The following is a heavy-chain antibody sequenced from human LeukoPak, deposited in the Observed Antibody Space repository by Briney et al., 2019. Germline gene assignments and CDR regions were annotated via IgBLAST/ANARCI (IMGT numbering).Heavy chain of an antibody. CDR2: IYHSGST. V-gene: IGHV4-4*02. CDR1: GGSISRNHW. Sequence: PSGTLSLTCAVSGGSISRNHWWSWVRQPPGKGLEWIGEIYHSGSTNYNSSLKSRVTISVDKSKNQFSLRLSSVTAADTAVYYCARDGVAGGFGYWGQGTLVTVSS. D-gene: IGHD6-19*01. J-gene: IGHJ4*02. CDR3: ARDGVAGGFGY.